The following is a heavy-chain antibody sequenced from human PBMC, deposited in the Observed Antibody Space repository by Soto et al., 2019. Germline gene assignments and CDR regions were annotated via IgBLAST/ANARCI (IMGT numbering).Heavy chain of an antibody. CDR1: GYTFSGYY. CDR2: INPNSGGT. Sequence: QVQLVQSGAEVKKPGASVKVSCKASGYTFSGYYMHWVRQAPGQGLEWMGWINPNSGGTNYAQKFQGRVTMTRDTSISTAYMALSSLRSDDTAVYYCARPQVYGFCYQSDYYYGMDVWGQGTTVTVSS. D-gene: IGHD5-18*01. CDR3: ARPQVYGFCYQSDYYYGMDV. J-gene: IGHJ6*02. V-gene: IGHV1-2*02.